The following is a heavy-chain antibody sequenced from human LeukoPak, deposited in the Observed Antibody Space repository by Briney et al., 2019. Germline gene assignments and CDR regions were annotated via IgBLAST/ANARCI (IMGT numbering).Heavy chain of an antibody. J-gene: IGHJ4*02. CDR2: IKSKDVGGTT. Sequence: PVGSPRLSCADPVDSVVNARMSWVSAALEQGVDWVGRIKSKDVGGTTGYAAPVEGRFSNSRDASENTLYLQMNSLQTDDTAVYCCVIYPGRWGQGTLVTVSS. CDR3: VIYPGR. CDR1: VDSVVNAR. V-gene: IGHV3-15*05. D-gene: IGHD3-16*02.